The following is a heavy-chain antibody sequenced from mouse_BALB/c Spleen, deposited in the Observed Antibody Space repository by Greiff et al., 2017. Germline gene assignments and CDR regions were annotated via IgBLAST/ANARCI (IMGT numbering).Heavy chain of an antibody. CDR2: ISSGSSTI. Sequence: EVHLVESGGGLVQPGGSRKLSCAASGFTFSSFGMHWVRQAPEKGLEWVAYISSGSSTIYYADTVKGRFTISRDNPKNTLFLQMTSLRSEDTAMYYCARSQFITTATEAMDYWGQGTSVTVSS. J-gene: IGHJ4*01. D-gene: IGHD1-2*01. CDR3: ARSQFITTATEAMDY. CDR1: GFTFSSFG. V-gene: IGHV5-17*02.